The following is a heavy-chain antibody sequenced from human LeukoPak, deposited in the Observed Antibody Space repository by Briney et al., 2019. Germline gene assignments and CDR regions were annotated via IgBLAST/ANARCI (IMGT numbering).Heavy chain of an antibody. CDR2: INPNSGGT. D-gene: IGHD2/OR15-2a*01. J-gene: IGHJ5*02. CDR3: ASAFPFTLFPSPT. Sequence: ASVKVSCKASGYTFTGYCMHWVRQAPGQGLEWVGWINPNSGGTNYAQKFQGRVTMTRDTSISTAYMEVGRLRSDDTAIYYCASAFPFTLFPSPTWGQGTLVTVSS. V-gene: IGHV1-2*02. CDR1: GYTFTGYC.